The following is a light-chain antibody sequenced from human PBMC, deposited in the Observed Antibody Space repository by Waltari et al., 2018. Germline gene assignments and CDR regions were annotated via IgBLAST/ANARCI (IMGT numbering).Light chain of an antibody. CDR1: SGHSSNV. CDR3: QTGCHGTWV. J-gene: IGLJ3*02. Sequence: QLVLTQSPSASASLGASVKLTCTLSSGHSSNVIAWLQQQPERGPRYLMKINSDGIHSKGDEIPDRFSGSSSGAERYLTISSVQPEDEADYYCQTGCHGTWVFGGGTKLTVL. V-gene: IGLV4-69*01. CDR2: INSDGIH.